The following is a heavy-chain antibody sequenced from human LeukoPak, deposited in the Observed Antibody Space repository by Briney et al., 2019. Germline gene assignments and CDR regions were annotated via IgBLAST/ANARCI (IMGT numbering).Heavy chain of an antibody. D-gene: IGHD6-13*01. CDR2: ISYDGSNK. CDR3: AKRAGAGPSVDY. V-gene: IGHV3-30*18. J-gene: IGHJ4*02. CDR1: GFTFSSYG. Sequence: PGRSLRLSCAASGFTFSSYGMHWVRQAPGKGLEWVAVISYDGSNKYYADSVKGRFTISRDNSKNTLYLEMNSLRAEGTAVYYCAKRAGAGPSVDYWGQGTLVTVSS.